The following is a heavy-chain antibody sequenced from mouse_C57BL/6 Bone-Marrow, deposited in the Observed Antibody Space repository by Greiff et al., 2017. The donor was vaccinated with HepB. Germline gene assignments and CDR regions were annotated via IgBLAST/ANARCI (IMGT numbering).Heavy chain of an antibody. CDR2: ISNGGGST. CDR3: ARGATVVATNNWYFDV. J-gene: IGHJ1*03. Sequence: EVKLMESGGGLVQPGGSLKLSCAASGFTFSDYYMYWVRQTPEKRLEWVAYISNGGGSTYYPDTVKGRFTISRDNAKNTLYLQMSRLKSEDTAMYYCARGATVVATNNWYFDVWGTGTTVTVSS. V-gene: IGHV5-12*01. D-gene: IGHD1-1*01. CDR1: GFTFSDYY.